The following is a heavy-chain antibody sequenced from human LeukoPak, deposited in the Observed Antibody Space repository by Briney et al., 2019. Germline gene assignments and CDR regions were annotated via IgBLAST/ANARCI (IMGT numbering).Heavy chain of an antibody. D-gene: IGHD6-6*01. CDR3: ARVPIAARPS. Sequence: SETLSLTCTVSGYSISSGYYWGWIRPPPGKGLEWIGSIYHSGSTYYNPSLKSRVTISVDTSKNQLSLKLSSVTAADTAVYYCARVPIAARPSWGQGTLVTVSS. J-gene: IGHJ4*02. V-gene: IGHV4-38-2*02. CDR2: IYHSGST. CDR1: GYSISSGYY.